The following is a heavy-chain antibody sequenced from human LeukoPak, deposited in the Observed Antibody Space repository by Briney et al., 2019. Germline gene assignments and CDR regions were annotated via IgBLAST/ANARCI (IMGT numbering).Heavy chain of an antibody. J-gene: IGHJ4*02. CDR3: ARRDLSEFDY. CDR2: IYYSGST. V-gene: IGHV4-39*01. Sequence: SETLSPTCTVSGGSISSSSYYWGWIRQPPGKGLEWIGSIYYSGSTYYNPSLKSRVTTSVDTSKNQFSLKLSSVTAADTAVYYCARRDLSEFDYWGQGTLVTVSS. D-gene: IGHD2-21*01. CDR1: GGSISSSSYY.